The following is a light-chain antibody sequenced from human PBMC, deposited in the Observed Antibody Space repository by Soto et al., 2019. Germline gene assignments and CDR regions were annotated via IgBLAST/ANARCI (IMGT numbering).Light chain of an antibody. CDR3: SSYAGSHIYVV. CDR1: SSDVGGYNY. V-gene: IGLV2-8*01. J-gene: IGLJ2*01. CDR2: EVS. Sequence: QSALTQPPSASGSPGPSVTISCTGTSSDVGGYNYVSWYQQYPGKAPKLILYEVSMRPSGVPDRFSGSKSGNTASLTVSGLQAEDEADYYCSSYAGSHIYVVFGGGTKLTVL.